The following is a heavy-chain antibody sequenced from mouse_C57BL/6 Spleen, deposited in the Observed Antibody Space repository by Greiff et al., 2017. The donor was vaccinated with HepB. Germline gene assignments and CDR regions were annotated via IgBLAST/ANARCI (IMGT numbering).Heavy chain of an antibody. CDR2: IHPNSGST. CDR1: GYTFTSYW. J-gene: IGHJ2*01. V-gene: IGHV1-64*01. Sequence: QVQLQQPGAELVKPGASVKLSCKASGYTFTSYWMHWVKQRPGQGLEWIGMIHPNSGSTNYNEKFKSKATLTVDKSSSTAYMQLSSMTYEDSADYCCARENGHYFDYWGQGTTLTVSS. CDR3: ARENGHYFDY.